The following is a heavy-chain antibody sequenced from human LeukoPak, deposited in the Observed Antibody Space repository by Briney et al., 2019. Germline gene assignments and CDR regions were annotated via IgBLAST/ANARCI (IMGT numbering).Heavy chain of an antibody. CDR2: INHSGST. D-gene: IGHD3-22*01. CDR1: GGSFSGYY. J-gene: IGHJ4*02. V-gene: IGHV4-34*01. CDR3: ARTPYYYDSSGYLD. Sequence: PSETLSLTCAVYGGSFSGYYWSWIRQPPGKGLEWIGEINHSGSTNYNPSLKSRVTISVDTSKNQFSLKLSSVTAADTAVYYCARTPYYYDSSGYLDWGQGTLVTVSS.